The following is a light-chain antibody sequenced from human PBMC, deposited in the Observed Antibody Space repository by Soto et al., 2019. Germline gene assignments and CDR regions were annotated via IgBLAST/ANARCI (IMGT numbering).Light chain of an antibody. Sequence: EILLTQSPGTLSLSPGERATLSCRASQSVRNSYLAWYQQKPGQAPRLLIHGASGRATGIPDRFSGSGSGTDFPLTISRLEPEDFAVYYCQQYGSSPYTFGQGTKLEI. J-gene: IGKJ2*01. CDR2: GAS. V-gene: IGKV3-20*01. CDR1: QSVRNSY. CDR3: QQYGSSPYT.